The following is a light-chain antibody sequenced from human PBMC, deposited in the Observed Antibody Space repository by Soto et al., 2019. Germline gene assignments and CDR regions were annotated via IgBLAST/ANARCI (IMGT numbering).Light chain of an antibody. Sequence: QSVLTQPPSVSAAPGQRVTISCSGSNSNIGNNYVSWYQQLPGTAPKLLIFDNSKRPSGIPDRFSASKSGTSATLGITGLQTGDEADYYCGTWDSRLSGMVFGEGTKLTVL. CDR1: NSNIGNNY. V-gene: IGLV1-51*01. CDR2: DNS. J-gene: IGLJ2*01. CDR3: GTWDSRLSGMV.